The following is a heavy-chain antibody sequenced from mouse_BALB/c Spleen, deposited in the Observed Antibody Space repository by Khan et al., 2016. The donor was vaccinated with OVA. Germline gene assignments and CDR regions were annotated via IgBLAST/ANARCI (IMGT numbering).Heavy chain of an antibody. CDR2: ISYSGST. CDR1: GYSITSNYA. J-gene: IGHJ4*01. V-gene: IGHV3-2*02. D-gene: IGHD1-1*01. Sequence: EVKLLESGPGLVKPSQSLSLTCTVTGYSITSNYAWNWIRQLPGNKLEWMGYISYSGSTSYNPSLKRRISITRDTSKNQFFLQLNSVTTEDAATYYCARGNYYGYAMDYWGQGTSVTVSS. CDR3: ARGNYYGYAMDY.